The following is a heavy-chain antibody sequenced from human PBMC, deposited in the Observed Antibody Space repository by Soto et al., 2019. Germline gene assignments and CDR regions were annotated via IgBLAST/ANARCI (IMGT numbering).Heavy chain of an antibody. J-gene: IGHJ4*02. V-gene: IGHV3-33*01. CDR3: AREGRDVMDYDSSGYYFDY. Sequence: QVQLVESGGGVVKPGRSLRLSCAASGFTFSSYGMHWVRQAPGKGLEWVAVIWYEGSNKYYADSVKGRFTISRDNSKNTLYLQMNSLRAEDTAVYYCAREGRDVMDYDSSGYYFDYWGQGTLVTVSS. CDR2: IWYEGSNK. D-gene: IGHD3-22*01. CDR1: GFTFSSYG.